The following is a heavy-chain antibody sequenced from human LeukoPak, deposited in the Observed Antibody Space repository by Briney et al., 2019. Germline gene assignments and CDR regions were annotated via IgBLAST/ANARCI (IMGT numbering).Heavy chain of an antibody. CDR3: ARARAGYSYGSFDP. D-gene: IGHD5-18*01. CDR1: GGSISSSNW. V-gene: IGHV4-4*02. Sequence: SGTLSLTCAVSGGSISSSNWWSWVRQPPGKGLEWIGEIYHSGSTNYNPSPKSRVTISVDKSKNQFSLKLSSVTAADTAVYYCARARAGYSYGSFDPWGQGTLVTVSS. CDR2: IYHSGST. J-gene: IGHJ5*02.